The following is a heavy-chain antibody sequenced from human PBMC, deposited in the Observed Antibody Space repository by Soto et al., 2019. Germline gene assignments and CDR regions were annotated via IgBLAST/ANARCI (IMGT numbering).Heavy chain of an antibody. V-gene: IGHV1-8*02. CDR1: GGTFTNSA. J-gene: IGHJ6*03. D-gene: IGHD3-10*01. Sequence: ASVKVSCKASGGTFTNSAVVWVRQTPGQGLEWMGWMNPNCGNTGYAQKFQGRVTMTRNTSTTTAYMELSSLRSEDTAVYYCARGGTGFYYYYMDVWGKGTTVTVSS. CDR3: ARGGTGFYYYYMDV. CDR2: MNPNCGNT.